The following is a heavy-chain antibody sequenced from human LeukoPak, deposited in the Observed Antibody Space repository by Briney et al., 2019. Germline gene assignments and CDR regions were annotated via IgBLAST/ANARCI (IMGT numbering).Heavy chain of an antibody. D-gene: IGHD2-15*01. CDR1: GFTFSSYW. CDR2: IYYSGST. CDR3: ARRAGYCSGGSCLDY. V-gene: IGHV4-39*01. J-gene: IGHJ4*02. Sequence: GSLRLSCAASGFTFSSYWMSWVRQPPGKGLEWIGSIYYSGSTYYNPSLKSRVTISVDTSKNQFSLKLSSVTAADTAGYYCARRAGYCSGGSCLDYWGQGTLVTVSS.